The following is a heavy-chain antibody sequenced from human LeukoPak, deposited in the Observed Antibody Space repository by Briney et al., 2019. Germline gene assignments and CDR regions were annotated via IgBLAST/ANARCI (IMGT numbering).Heavy chain of an antibody. J-gene: IGHJ4*02. CDR1: GGSISSYY. Sequence: SETLSLICTVSGGSISSYYWSWIRQPPGKGLEWIGYIYYSGSTNYNPSLKSRVTISVDTSKNQFSLKLSSVTAADTAVYYCTQGAGWLIDYWGQGILVSVSS. CDR3: TQGAGWLIDY. V-gene: IGHV4-59*01. CDR2: IYYSGST. D-gene: IGHD3-16*01.